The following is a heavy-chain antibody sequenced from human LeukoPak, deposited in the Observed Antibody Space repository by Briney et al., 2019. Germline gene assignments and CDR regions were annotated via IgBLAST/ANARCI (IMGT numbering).Heavy chain of an antibody. CDR2: FDPEDGET. Sequence: GASVKVSCKVSGYTLTELSMHWVRQAPGKGLEWMGGFDPEDGETIYAQKFQGRVTMTEDTSTDTAYMELSSLRSEDTAVYYCATVQLQFPGSLVSDNFDYWGQGTLVTVSS. CDR3: ATVQLQFPGSLVSDNFDY. J-gene: IGHJ4*02. V-gene: IGHV1-24*01. CDR1: GYTLTELS. D-gene: IGHD1-26*01.